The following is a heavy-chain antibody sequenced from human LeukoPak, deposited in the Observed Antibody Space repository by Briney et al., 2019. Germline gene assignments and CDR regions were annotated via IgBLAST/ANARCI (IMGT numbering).Heavy chain of an antibody. CDR2: ISSSGSTI. J-gene: IGHJ4*02. Sequence: GGSLRLSCAASGFTFSDYYMSWIRQAPGKGLEWVSYISSSGSTIYYADSVKGRFTISRDNAKNSLYLQMDSLRAEDTAVYYCAREPTTYDFWSGYSLPRLYYFDYWGQGTLVIVSS. CDR1: GFTFSDYY. V-gene: IGHV3-11*01. D-gene: IGHD3-3*01. CDR3: AREPTTYDFWSGYSLPRLYYFDY.